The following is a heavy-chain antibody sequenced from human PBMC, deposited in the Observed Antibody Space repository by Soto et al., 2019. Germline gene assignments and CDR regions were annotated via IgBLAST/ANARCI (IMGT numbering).Heavy chain of an antibody. J-gene: IGHJ4*02. CDR3: ARNTKAATSEVVFDS. V-gene: IGHV4-31*03. D-gene: IGHD6-25*01. CDR1: GDSIDSGAYY. Sequence: KPSETLSLTCTVSGDSIDSGAYYWSWIRQHPGEGLEWIGYIFSSGSTFYNPSLKSRVTISMDTSGKSFSLNLRSVTAADTAMYYCARNTKAATSEVVFDSWGQGNLVTVSS. CDR2: IFSSGST.